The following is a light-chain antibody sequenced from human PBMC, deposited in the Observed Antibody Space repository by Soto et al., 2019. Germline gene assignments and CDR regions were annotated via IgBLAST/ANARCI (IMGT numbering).Light chain of an antibody. CDR3: SSYTSSSTLGGYV. CDR1: SSDVGGYNY. Sequence: QSALTRVAYVSRARGQSLTISCTGTSSDVGGYNYVSWYQQHPGKAPKLMIYDVSNRPSGVSNRFSGSKSGNTASLTISGLQAEDEADYYCSSYTSSSTLGGYVFGTGTKVTVL. J-gene: IGLJ1*01. CDR2: DVS. V-gene: IGLV2-14*01.